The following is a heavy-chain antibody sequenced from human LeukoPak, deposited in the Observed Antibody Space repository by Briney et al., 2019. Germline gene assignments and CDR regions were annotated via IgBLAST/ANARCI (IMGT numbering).Heavy chain of an antibody. J-gene: IGHJ6*02. V-gene: IGHV4-59*01. CDR1: GGSISSYY. CDR3: ARVATGYRYYYYYGMDV. Sequence: SETLSLTCTASGGSISSYYWSWIRQPPGKGLEWIGYIYYSGSTNYNPSLKSRVTISVDTSKNQFSLKLSSVTAADTAVYYCARVATGYRYYYYYGMDVWGQGTTVTVSS. CDR2: IYYSGST. D-gene: IGHD6-13*01.